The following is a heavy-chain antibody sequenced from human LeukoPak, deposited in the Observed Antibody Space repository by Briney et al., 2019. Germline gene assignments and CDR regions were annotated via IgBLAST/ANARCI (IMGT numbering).Heavy chain of an antibody. CDR3: AKARYDILTGFLPDY. J-gene: IGHJ4*02. CDR1: GFTFDDYA. V-gene: IGHV3-9*01. CDR2: ISWNSGSI. D-gene: IGHD3-9*01. Sequence: GGSLRLSCAASGFTFDDYAMHWVRQAPGKGLEWVSGISWNSGSIGYADSVKGRFTISRDNAKNSLYLQMNSLRAEDTALYYCAKARYDILTGFLPDYWGQGTLVTVSS.